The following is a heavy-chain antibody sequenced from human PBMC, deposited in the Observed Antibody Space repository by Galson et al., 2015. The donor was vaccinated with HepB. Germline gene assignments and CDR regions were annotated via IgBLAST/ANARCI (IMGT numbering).Heavy chain of an antibody. J-gene: IGHJ4*02. CDR1: GFTFTSSA. V-gene: IGHV1-58*01. Sequence: SVKVSCKASGFTFTSSAVQWVRQARGQRLEWIGWIVVGSGNTNYAQKFQERVTITRDMSTSTAYMELSSLRSEDTAVYYCAAADHCSGGSCYSDYWGQGTLVTVSS. CDR2: IVVGSGNT. D-gene: IGHD2-15*01. CDR3: AAADHCSGGSCYSDY.